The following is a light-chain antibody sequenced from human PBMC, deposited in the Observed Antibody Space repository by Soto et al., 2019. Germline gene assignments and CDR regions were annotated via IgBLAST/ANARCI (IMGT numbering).Light chain of an antibody. CDR3: LQCGSTPLT. Sequence: EIVLTQSPGTLSLSPGERATLSCRPSQSVSSNHLVWYQQKPGQAPRLLIYAASSRATGIPDRFSGSGSGTDFTLTISRLEPEDFAVYYCLQCGSTPLTFGQGTKVEIK. CDR1: QSVSSNH. V-gene: IGKV3-20*01. CDR2: AAS. J-gene: IGKJ1*01.